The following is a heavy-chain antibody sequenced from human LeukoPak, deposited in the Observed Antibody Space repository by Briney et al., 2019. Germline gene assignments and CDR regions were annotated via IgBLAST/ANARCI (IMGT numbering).Heavy chain of an antibody. J-gene: IGHJ4*02. V-gene: IGHV3-48*03. CDR3: ARSEEYGDYAY. Sequence: GGSLRLSCAASGFTFSSYEMNWVRQAPGKGLEWVSYISSSGSTIYYADSVKGRFTISRDNAKNSLYLQTNSLRAEDTAVYYCARSEEYGDYAYWGQGTLVTVSS. D-gene: IGHD4-17*01. CDR1: GFTFSSYE. CDR2: ISSSGSTI.